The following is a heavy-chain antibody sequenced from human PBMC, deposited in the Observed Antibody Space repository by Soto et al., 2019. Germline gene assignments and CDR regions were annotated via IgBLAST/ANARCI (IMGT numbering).Heavy chain of an antibody. D-gene: IGHD3-10*01. V-gene: IGHV3-48*01. Sequence: GGSLRLSCAASGFTFSSYSMNWVRQAPGKGLEWVSYISSSSSTIYYADSVKGRFTISRDNAKNSLYLQMNSLRAEDTAVYYCARDEPGDAGNWFDPWGQGTLVTVSS. CDR3: ARDEPGDAGNWFDP. J-gene: IGHJ5*02. CDR1: GFTFSSYS. CDR2: ISSSSSTI.